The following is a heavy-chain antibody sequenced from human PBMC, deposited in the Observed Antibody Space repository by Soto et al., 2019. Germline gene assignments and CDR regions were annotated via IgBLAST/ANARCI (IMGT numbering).Heavy chain of an antibody. V-gene: IGHV4-30-4*01. J-gene: IGHJ4*02. CDR3: ARVPQYLGDSPQFDV. D-gene: IGHD2-21*02. Sequence: TLSLTCTFSGGSISSGDYYWSWIRQPPGKGLEWIGYIYYSGSTYYNPSLKSRVTISVDTSKNQFSLKLSSVTAADTAVYYCARVPQYLGDSPQFDVWGQGTLVTVSS. CDR2: IYYSGST. CDR1: GGSISSGDYY.